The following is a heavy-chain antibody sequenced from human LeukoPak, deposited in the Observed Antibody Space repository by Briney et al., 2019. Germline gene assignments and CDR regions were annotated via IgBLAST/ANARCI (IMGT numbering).Heavy chain of an antibody. V-gene: IGHV3-30*18. J-gene: IGHJ3*02. CDR1: GFTFSRHD. D-gene: IGHD6-13*01. CDR2: ISYDGSNK. Sequence: GESLKISCVASGFTFSRHDMNWVRQAPGKGLEWVAVISYDGSNKYYADSVKGRFTISRDNSKNTLYLQMNSLRTEDTAVYYCAKGVSSSWSNDAFDIWGQGTMVTVSS. CDR3: AKGVSSSWSNDAFDI.